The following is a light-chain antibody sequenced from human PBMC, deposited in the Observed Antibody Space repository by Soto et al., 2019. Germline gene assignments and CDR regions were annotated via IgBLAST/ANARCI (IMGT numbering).Light chain of an antibody. CDR2: GAS. V-gene: IGKV3-20*01. CDR3: QQYGRSPRYT. CDR1: QSVSSSF. J-gene: IGKJ2*01. Sequence: EIVLTQSPGTLSLSPGERATLSCRASQSVSSSFLAWYQQKPVQAPRLLIYGASSRATGIPDRFSGSGSGTDFTLTISRLEPEDFAVYYCQQYGRSPRYTFGQGTKLEIK.